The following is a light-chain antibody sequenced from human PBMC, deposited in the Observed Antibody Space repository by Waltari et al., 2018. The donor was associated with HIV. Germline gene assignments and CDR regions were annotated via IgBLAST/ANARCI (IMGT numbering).Light chain of an antibody. CDR3: SSYTSISSQV. Sequence: QSALTQPASVSGSPGQSITISCIGTRRDVGAYNYVSWYQHHPGKAPKVIIYEVSNRPSGVSNRFSASKSGNTASLTISGLQTEDEADYYCSSYTSISSQVFGGGTKLTVL. CDR1: RRDVGAYNY. CDR2: EVS. V-gene: IGLV2-14*01. J-gene: IGLJ2*01.